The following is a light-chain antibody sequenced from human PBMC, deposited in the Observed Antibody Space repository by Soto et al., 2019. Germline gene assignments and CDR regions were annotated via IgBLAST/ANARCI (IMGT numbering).Light chain of an antibody. CDR3: AAWDGSLSALV. V-gene: IGLV1-47*01. J-gene: IGLJ3*02. CDR2: TND. CDR1: TSNIESNY. Sequence: QSVLTQPPSASGTPGQRVTISCSGSTSNIESNYVYWYQPLPGSAPKLLIYTNDQRPSGVPDRFSGSKSGTSASLAISGLRSEDEADYYCAAWDGSLSALVFGGGTKLTVL.